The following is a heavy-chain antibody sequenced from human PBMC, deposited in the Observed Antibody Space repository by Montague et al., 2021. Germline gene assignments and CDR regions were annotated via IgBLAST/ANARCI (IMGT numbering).Heavy chain of an antibody. CDR3: ARDGGYCNITSCTPLTY. CDR1: GGSISSINW. V-gene: IGHV4-4*02. J-gene: IGHJ4*02. Sequence: SETLSLTCAVSGGSISSINWWSWVRQPPGKGLEWLGEILHTGSTNYNPSLKSRVTISVDKSKNQFSLQLISVTAADTAVYYCARDGGYCNITSCTPLTYWGRGTRGTVSS. CDR2: ILHTGST. D-gene: IGHD2-2*03.